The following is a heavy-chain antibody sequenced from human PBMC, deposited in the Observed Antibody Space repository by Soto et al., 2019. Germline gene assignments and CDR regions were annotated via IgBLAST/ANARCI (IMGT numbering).Heavy chain of an antibody. Sequence: QITLKESGPALVKPTQPLTLTCTFSGFSLRTSGVGVGGIRQPPGMTLEWIALIYWDDDQRYSPSLKTRLIITKATDKCHVVVTMCNMDPVDSATYFGAHENMVVICCFQSWGRGTLVSVS. CDR2: IYWDDDQ. D-gene: IGHD3-22*01. CDR1: GFSLRTSGVG. CDR3: AHENMVVICCFQS. J-gene: IGHJ5*01. V-gene: IGHV2-5*02.